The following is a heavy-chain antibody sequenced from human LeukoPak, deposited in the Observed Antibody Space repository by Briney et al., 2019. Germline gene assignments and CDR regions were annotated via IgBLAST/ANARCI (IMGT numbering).Heavy chain of an antibody. CDR3: ARDPYSSGWYKDAFDI. J-gene: IGHJ3*02. V-gene: IGHV3-21*01. CDR1: GFTFSSYS. D-gene: IGHD6-19*01. CDR2: ISGSSSYI. Sequence: GGSLRLSCAASGFTFSSYSMNWVRQAPGKGLEWVSSISGSSSYINYADSVKGRFTISRDNAQDSLFLQLNSLRAEDTAVYYCARDPYSSGWYKDAFDIWGQGTMVTVSS.